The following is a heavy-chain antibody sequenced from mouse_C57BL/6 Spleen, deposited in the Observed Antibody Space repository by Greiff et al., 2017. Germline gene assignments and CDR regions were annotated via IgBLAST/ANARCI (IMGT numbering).Heavy chain of an antibody. Sequence: EVMLVESEGGLVQPGSSMKLSCTASGFTFSDYYMAWVRQVPEKGLEWVANINYDGSSTYYLDSLESRFIISRDNAKNILYLQMSSLKSEDTATYYCARDRGDSGDMDYWGQGTSVTVSS. V-gene: IGHV5-16*01. J-gene: IGHJ4*01. D-gene: IGHD2-13*01. CDR3: ARDRGDSGDMDY. CDR2: INYDGSST. CDR1: GFTFSDYY.